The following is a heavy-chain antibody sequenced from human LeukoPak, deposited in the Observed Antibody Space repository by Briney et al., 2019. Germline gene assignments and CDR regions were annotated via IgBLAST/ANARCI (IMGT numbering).Heavy chain of an antibody. CDR2: ISDSGSTI. J-gene: IGHJ5*02. CDR3: ARVGSGWSPWNWFDP. CDR1: GFTFSSYE. V-gene: IGHV3-48*03. Sequence: GGSLRLSCAASGFTFSSYEMNWVRQAPGKGLEWVSYISDSGSTINYADSVKGRFTISRDNAKNSLYLQMNSLRAEDTAVYYCARVGSGWSPWNWFDPWGQGTLVTVSS. D-gene: IGHD6-19*01.